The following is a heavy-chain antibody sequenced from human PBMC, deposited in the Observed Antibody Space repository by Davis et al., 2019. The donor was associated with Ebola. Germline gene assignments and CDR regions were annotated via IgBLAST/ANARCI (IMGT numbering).Heavy chain of an antibody. CDR3: ARGNSDYGEFDY. V-gene: IGHV4-59*01. J-gene: IGHJ4*02. D-gene: IGHD4-17*01. CDR2: IYYSGIT. CDR1: GGSINNYF. Sequence: SETLSLTCTVSGGSINNYFWSWIRQPPGKGLEWIGYIYYSGITSYNPSLKSRVAISLQTSKNQFPLRLSSVTAADTAVYYCARGNSDYGEFDYWGQGTLVAVSS.